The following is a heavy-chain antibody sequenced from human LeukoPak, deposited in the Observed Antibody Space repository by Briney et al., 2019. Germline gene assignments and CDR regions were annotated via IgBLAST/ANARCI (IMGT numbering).Heavy chain of an antibody. D-gene: IGHD3-3*01. CDR1: GFTFSSYA. Sequence: PGGSLRLSCAASGFTFSSYAMSWVRQAPGKGLEWVSAISGSGGSTYYADSVKGRFTISRDNSKNTLYPQMNSLRAEDTAVYYCAKDQYYDFWSGYYMDYFDYWGQGTLVTVSS. J-gene: IGHJ4*02. CDR2: ISGSGGST. CDR3: AKDQYYDFWSGYYMDYFDY. V-gene: IGHV3-23*01.